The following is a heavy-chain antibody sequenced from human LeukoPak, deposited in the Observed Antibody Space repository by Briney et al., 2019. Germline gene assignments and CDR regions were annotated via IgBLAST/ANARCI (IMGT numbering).Heavy chain of an antibody. CDR3: AYGVSAFDI. V-gene: IGHV4-39*07. CDR1: SGSISTSNYY. Sequence: SETLSLTCTVSSGSISTSNYYWGWVRQPPGKALEWIGNIFYSGSTYYSPSLKSRVTISLDTSRNQFSLKLNSVTAADTAVYYCAYGVSAFDIWGQGTMVTVSS. CDR2: IFYSGST. J-gene: IGHJ3*02. D-gene: IGHD4-17*01.